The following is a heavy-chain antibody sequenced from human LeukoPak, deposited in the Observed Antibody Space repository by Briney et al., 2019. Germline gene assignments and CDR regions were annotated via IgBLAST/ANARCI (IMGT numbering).Heavy chain of an antibody. D-gene: IGHD3-16*01. CDR1: GFTFSNFA. Sequence: GGSLRLSCAASGFTFSNFAMSWLRQAPGKGPEWVSAISGYGDSAYYADSVKGRFTIFRDNSKNTVYLQMNSLRAEDTAVYYCAKDFGPWGQGNLVTVSS. V-gene: IGHV3-23*01. CDR2: ISGYGDSA. CDR3: AKDFGP. J-gene: IGHJ5*02.